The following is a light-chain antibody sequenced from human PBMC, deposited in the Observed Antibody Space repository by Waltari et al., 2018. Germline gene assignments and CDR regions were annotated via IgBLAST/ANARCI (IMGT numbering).Light chain of an antibody. Sequence: EIVLTQSPATLSLSPRERATLSCRASQSVSSYLAWYQQKPGQAPRLLIYDASNRATGIPARFSGSGSVTDFTLTISSLEPEDFAVYYCQQRSNWLWTFGQGTKVEI. CDR2: DAS. CDR3: QQRSNWLWT. CDR1: QSVSSY. V-gene: IGKV3-11*01. J-gene: IGKJ1*01.